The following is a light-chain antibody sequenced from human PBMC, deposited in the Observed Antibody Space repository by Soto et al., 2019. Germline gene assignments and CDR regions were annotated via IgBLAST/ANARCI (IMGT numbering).Light chain of an antibody. CDR2: GNS. CDR3: QSYDSSLSGYV. J-gene: IGLJ1*01. V-gene: IGLV1-40*01. Sequence: QSVLTQPPSGSGVPAQMVTISCTGSSSNIGAGYDVHWYQQLPGTAPKLLIYGNSNRPSGVPDRFSGSKSGTSASLAITGLQAEDEADYYCQSYDSSLSGYVFGTGTKVTVL. CDR1: SSNIGAGYD.